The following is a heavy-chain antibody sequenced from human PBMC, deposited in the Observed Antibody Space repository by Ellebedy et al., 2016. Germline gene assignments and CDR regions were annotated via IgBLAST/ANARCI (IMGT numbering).Heavy chain of an antibody. D-gene: IGHD2-8*01. CDR3: VTRHNGAFDV. J-gene: IGHJ3*01. V-gene: IGHV3-53*01. Sequence: GGSLRLXCAASGFSVTSNDMSWVRQAPGKGLELVSLIYGGGASYYADSVKGRFTISRDNSKKTLYLQMSGLGAEDTAVYYCVTRHNGAFDVWGHGTRVTVSS. CDR1: GFSVTSND. CDR2: IYGGGAS.